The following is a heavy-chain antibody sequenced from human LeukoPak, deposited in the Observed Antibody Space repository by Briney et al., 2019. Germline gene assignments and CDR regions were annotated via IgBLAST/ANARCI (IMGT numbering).Heavy chain of an antibody. Sequence: GGSLRLSCAASGFTFSSYSMNWVRQAPGKGLEWVSYISSSSSTIYYADSVKGRFTISRDNAKNSLYLQMNSLRAEDTAVYYCARTCYDFWSGYPHWGQGTLVTVSS. CDR2: ISSSSSTI. D-gene: IGHD3-3*01. V-gene: IGHV3-48*01. J-gene: IGHJ4*02. CDR3: ARTCYDFWSGYPH. CDR1: GFTFSSYS.